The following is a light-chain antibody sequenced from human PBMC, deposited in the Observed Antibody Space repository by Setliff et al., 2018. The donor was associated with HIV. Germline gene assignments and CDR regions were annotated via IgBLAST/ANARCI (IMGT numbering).Light chain of an antibody. V-gene: IGLV2-8*01. J-gene: IGLJ2*01. CDR3: SSYGGSDNLAI. Sequence: QSALTQPPSASGCLGQSVTISCTGTRNDVGRYNFVSWYRQYPGKAPKLLIYEVNKRPSGVPDRFSGSKSGNTASLTVSGLRVEDEADYYCSSYGGSDNLAIFGGGTKVTVL. CDR1: RNDVGRYNF. CDR2: EVN.